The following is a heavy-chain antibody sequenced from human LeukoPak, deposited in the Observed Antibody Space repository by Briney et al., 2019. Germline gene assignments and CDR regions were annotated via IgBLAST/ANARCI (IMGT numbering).Heavy chain of an antibody. Sequence: SETLSLTCTVSGGSISSGSYYWSWIRQPAGKGLEWIGRINISGSTNYNPSLKSRATISVDTSKNQFSLKLSSVTAADTAVYYCATVRSNWGWSGVYWGQGTLVTVSS. CDR1: GGSISSGSYY. D-gene: IGHD7-27*01. J-gene: IGHJ4*02. CDR2: INISGST. V-gene: IGHV4-61*02. CDR3: ATVRSNWGWSGVY.